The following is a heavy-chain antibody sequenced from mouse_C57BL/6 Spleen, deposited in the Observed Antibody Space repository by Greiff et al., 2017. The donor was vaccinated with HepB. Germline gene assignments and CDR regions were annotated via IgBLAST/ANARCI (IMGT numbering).Heavy chain of an antibody. V-gene: IGHV1-52*01. J-gene: IGHJ4*01. Sequence: VQLQQSGAELVRPGSSVKLSCKASGYTFTSYWMHWVKQRPIQGLEWIGNIDPSDSETHYNQKFKDKATLTEDKSSSTAYMQLSSLTSEDSAVYYCARSYYGNLGAMDYWGQGNSVTVSS. CDR1: GYTFTSYW. CDR2: IDPSDSET. D-gene: IGHD2-10*01. CDR3: ARSYYGNLGAMDY.